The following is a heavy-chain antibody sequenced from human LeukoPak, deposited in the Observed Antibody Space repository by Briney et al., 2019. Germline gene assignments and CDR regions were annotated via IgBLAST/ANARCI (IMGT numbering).Heavy chain of an antibody. CDR3: ARAPSMLRGVDIVWGWYFDL. CDR1: GFTFTTYS. D-gene: IGHD3-10*01. CDR2: ISYDGTDT. J-gene: IGHJ2*01. Sequence: GGSLRLSCAASGFTFTTYSMHWVRQAPGMGLECVALISYDGTDTYYADSVKGRFTVSRDISMNTLYLQMNSLRAEDTAVYSCARAPSMLRGVDIVWGWYFDLWGRGTLVTVSS. V-gene: IGHV3-30*04.